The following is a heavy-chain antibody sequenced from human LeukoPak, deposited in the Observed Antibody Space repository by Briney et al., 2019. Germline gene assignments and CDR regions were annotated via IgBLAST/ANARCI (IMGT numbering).Heavy chain of an antibody. CDR3: ARTNVIYCSGGSCYSRVANYFDY. CDR2: INHSGST. J-gene: IGHJ4*02. V-gene: IGHV4-34*01. Sequence: SETLSLTCAVYGVSFSGYYWSWIRQPPGKGLEWIGEINHSGSTNYNPSLKSRVTISVDTSKSQFSLKLSSVTAADTAVYYCARTNVIYCSGGSCYSRVANYFDYWGQGTLVTVSS. D-gene: IGHD2-15*01. CDR1: GVSFSGYY.